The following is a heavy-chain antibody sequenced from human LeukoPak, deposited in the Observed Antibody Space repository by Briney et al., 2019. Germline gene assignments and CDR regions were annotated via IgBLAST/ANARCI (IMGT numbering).Heavy chain of an antibody. CDR2: ISSSGSTI. CDR1: GFTFSSYE. V-gene: IGHV3-48*03. J-gene: IGHJ3*02. D-gene: IGHD6-19*01. Sequence: GGSLRLSCAASGFTFSSYEMNWVRQAPGKGLEWVSYISSSGSTIYYADSVKGRFTISRGNAKNSLYLQMNSLRADDTALYYCARGASVVPGIDNAFDIWGQGTMVTVSS. CDR3: ARGASVVPGIDNAFDI.